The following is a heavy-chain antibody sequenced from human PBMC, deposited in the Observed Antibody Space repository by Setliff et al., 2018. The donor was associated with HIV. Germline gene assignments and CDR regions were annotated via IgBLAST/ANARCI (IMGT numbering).Heavy chain of an antibody. CDR2: IYPVDSDT. D-gene: IGHD6-13*01. CDR1: GFSFTNYW. CDR3: VRRRGSSAGYFDH. J-gene: IGHJ4*02. V-gene: IGHV5-51*01. Sequence: GESLKISCKGSGFSFTNYWIGWVRQMPGRGLEWMGIIYPVDSDTRYTASFQGQVTISADRSINTAYLQWSSLKASDTAIYYCVRRRGSSAGYFDHWGQGTLVTVSS.